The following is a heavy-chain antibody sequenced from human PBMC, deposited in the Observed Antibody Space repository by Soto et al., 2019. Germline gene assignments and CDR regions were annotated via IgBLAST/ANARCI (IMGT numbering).Heavy chain of an antibody. CDR1: GGSFSGYY. CDR3: ARGRVRGVIWWFDP. J-gene: IGHJ5*02. V-gene: IGHV4-34*01. D-gene: IGHD3-10*01. CDR2: INHSGST. Sequence: SETLSLTWAVYGGSFSGYYWSWIRQPPGKGLEWIGEINHSGSTNYNPSLKSRVTISVDTSKNQFSLKLSSVTAADTAVYYCARGRVRGVIWWFDPWGQGTLVTVSS.